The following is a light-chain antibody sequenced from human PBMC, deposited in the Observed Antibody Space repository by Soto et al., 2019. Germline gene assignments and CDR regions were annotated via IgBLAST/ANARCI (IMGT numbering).Light chain of an antibody. V-gene: IGKV3-20*01. J-gene: IGKJ1*01. CDR3: QQYGSSPRT. Sequence: EIVLTQSPGTLSLSPGERATLSCRASQSVFNRYLAWYQQKPGQAPRLLIYGASNRASDIPDRFSGSGSGTDFTLTISRLEPEDFAVYYCQQYGSSPRTFGQGTKVEIK. CDR1: QSVFNRY. CDR2: GAS.